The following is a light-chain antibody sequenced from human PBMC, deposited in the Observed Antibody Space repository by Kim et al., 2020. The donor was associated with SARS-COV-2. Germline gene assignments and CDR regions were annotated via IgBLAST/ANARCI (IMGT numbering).Light chain of an antibody. CDR1: GREIGNYNY. Sequence: GQATTLACRGTGREIGNYNYVSWYQHNPGKAPQIGIYDGSKRPSGVSERFSGSKSAHTASLTLSGPQAEDEACYYCSSYTRSTTWVFGGGTKVTVL. CDR3: SSYTRSTTWV. CDR2: DGS. V-gene: IGLV2-14*03. J-gene: IGLJ3*02.